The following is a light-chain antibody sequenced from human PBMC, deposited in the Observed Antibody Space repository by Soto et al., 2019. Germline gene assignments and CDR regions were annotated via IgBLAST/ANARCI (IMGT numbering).Light chain of an antibody. J-gene: IGKJ3*01. V-gene: IGKV3-20*01. CDR1: QTLSRCW. CDR3: QQYGSSPLT. Sequence: IVVTHSPGALSLSPGERSTLSCRATQTLSRCWLAWYQHKPGQAPRLLVSGASRRATGIPDRFSGSGSGTDFTLTISRLEPEDFAVYYCQQYGSSPLTFGPGTKVDNK. CDR2: GAS.